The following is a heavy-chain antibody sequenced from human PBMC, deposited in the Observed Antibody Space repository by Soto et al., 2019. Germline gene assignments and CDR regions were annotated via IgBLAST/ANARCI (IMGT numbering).Heavy chain of an antibody. D-gene: IGHD3-9*01. V-gene: IGHV1-18*01. CDR1: GYTFTSYG. CDR2: ISAYNGNT. Sequence: ASVKVSCKASGYTFTSYGISWVRQAPGQGLEWMGWISAYNGNTNYAQKLQGRVTMTTDTSTSTAYMELRSLRSDDTAVYYCARDLGAIYDIFTGYGMDVWGQGTTVTVSS. CDR3: ARDLGAIYDIFTGYGMDV. J-gene: IGHJ6*02.